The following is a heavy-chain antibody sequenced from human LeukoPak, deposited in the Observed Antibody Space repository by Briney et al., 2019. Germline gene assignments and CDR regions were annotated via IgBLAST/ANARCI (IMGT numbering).Heavy chain of an antibody. Sequence: SETLSLTCAVSGYSISSGYYWGWIRQSPGKGLEWIGTIYHSGSTYYNPSLKSRVTVSIDTSKNQFSLKLSSVTAADTAVYYCARQLSGWIDYWGQGTLVTVSS. J-gene: IGHJ4*02. CDR3: ARQLSGWIDY. D-gene: IGHD6-19*01. CDR1: GYSISSGYY. CDR2: IYHSGST. V-gene: IGHV4-38-2*01.